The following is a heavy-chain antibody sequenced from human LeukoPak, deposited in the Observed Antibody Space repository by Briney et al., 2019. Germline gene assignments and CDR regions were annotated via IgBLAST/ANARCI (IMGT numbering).Heavy chain of an antibody. D-gene: IGHD1-26*01. J-gene: IGHJ4*02. CDR3: AGDSGVLGANFDY. Sequence: SETLSLTCTVSGGSISTYYWSWIRQPPGKGLEWIGYIYYSGSTNFNPSLKSRVTISVDTSKNQFSLKLTSVTAADTAVYYCAGDSGVLGANFDYWGQGTLVTVSS. CDR2: IYYSGST. V-gene: IGHV4-59*01. CDR1: GGSISTYY.